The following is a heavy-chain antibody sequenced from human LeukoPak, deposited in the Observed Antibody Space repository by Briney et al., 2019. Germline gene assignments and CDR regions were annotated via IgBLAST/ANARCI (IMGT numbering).Heavy chain of an antibody. J-gene: IGHJ4*02. Sequence: PGGSLRLSCAASGFTFSSYSMNWVRQAPGKGLEWVSSISSSSYIYYADSVKGRFTISRDNAKNSLYLQMNSLRAEDTAVYYCASVGSSGWYYFDYWGQGTLVTVSS. D-gene: IGHD6-19*01. CDR2: ISSSSYI. CDR3: ASVGSSGWYYFDY. V-gene: IGHV3-21*01. CDR1: GFTFSSYS.